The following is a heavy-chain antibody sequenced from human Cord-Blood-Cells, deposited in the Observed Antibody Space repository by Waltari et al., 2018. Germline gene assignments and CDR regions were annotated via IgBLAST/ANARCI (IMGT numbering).Heavy chain of an antibody. J-gene: IGHJ4*02. V-gene: IGHV4-39*01. Sequence: QLPLQESGQGLVKPSETLSLTCTVPGGSISSSSYYWGWVRQPPGKGLEWIGSIYYSVSTYYNPSLKSRVTISVDTSKNQFSLKLSSVTAADTAVYYRATTGYCSSTSCFDYWGQGTLVTVSS. CDR1: GGSISSSSYY. D-gene: IGHD2-2*03. CDR3: ATTGYCSSTSCFDY. CDR2: IYYSVST.